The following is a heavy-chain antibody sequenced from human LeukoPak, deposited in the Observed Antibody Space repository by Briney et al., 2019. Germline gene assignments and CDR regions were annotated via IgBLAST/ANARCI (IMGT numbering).Heavy chain of an antibody. V-gene: IGHV1-2*06. D-gene: IGHD1-26*01. J-gene: IGHJ3*02. CDR2: INPNSGGT. CDR3: ASPKGVRATHDAFDI. Sequence: ASVKVSCKASGYTFTGYYMHWVRQAPGQGLEWMGRINPNSGGTNYAQKFQGRVTMTRDTSISTACMELSRLRSDDTAVYYCASPKGVRATHDAFDIWGQGTMVTVSS. CDR1: GYTFTGYY.